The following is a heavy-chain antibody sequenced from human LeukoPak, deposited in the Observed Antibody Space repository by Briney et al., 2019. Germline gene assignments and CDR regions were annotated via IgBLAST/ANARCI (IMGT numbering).Heavy chain of an antibody. CDR2: INPSGGST. CDR1: GYTFTSYY. Sequence: ASVNVSCTASGYTFTSYYIHWVRQAPGQGLEWMGIINPSGGSTNYAQQFQGRVPMTRDTATSTVYMELSSLRSDDPAVYYCARGPRITLVRGGQWYFYMDVWGKGTTVTVSS. J-gene: IGHJ6*03. CDR3: ARGPRITLVRGGQWYFYMDV. D-gene: IGHD3-10*01. V-gene: IGHV1-46*01.